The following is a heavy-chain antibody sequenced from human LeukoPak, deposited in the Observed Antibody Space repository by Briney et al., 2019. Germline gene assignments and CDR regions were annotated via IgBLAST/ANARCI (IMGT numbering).Heavy chain of an antibody. Sequence: SETLSLTCTVSVGSINSGGYYWSWIRQHPGKGLEWVGYIFYSGTTFHNPSLKSRVTISVDTSKNQFSLRLSSVTAADTAVYYCARGQALGYSNYATYPDASDFWGQGTMVTVSS. CDR1: VGSINSGGYY. J-gene: IGHJ3*01. CDR3: ARGQALGYSNYATYPDASDF. CDR2: IFYSGTT. V-gene: IGHV4-31*03. D-gene: IGHD4-11*01.